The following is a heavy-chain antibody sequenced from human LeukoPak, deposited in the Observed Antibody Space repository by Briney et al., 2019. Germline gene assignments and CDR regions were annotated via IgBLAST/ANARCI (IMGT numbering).Heavy chain of an antibody. J-gene: IGHJ4*02. CDR3: AKDPSFRPGYFDY. Sequence: GGSLRLSCAASGFTFSNYGMHWVRQAPDKGLEWVAFIPYDGSNKYYADSVKGRFTISRDNSKNTLYLQMNSLRAEDTAVYYCAKDPSFRPGYFDYWGQGTLVTVSS. CDR2: IPYDGSNK. CDR1: GFTFSNYG. V-gene: IGHV3-30*02.